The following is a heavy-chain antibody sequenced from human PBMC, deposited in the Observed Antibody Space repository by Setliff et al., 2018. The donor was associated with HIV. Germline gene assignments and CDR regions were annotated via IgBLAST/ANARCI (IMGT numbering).Heavy chain of an antibody. Sequence: ASVKVSCKASGYTFTTYDITWVRQAPGRGLEWLGWISPYNGHTNFAQKFQGRVTMTTDTATSTAYMELRSLRSDDTAVYYCARDHGDSGSRGDYWGQGTLVTVSS. CDR1: GYTFTTYD. V-gene: IGHV1-18*01. CDR3: ARDHGDSGSRGDY. D-gene: IGHD1-26*01. J-gene: IGHJ4*02. CDR2: ISPYNGHT.